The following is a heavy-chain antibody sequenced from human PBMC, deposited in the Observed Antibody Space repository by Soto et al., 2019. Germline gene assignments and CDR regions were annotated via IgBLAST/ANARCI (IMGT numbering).Heavy chain of an antibody. Sequence: GGSLRLSCAASGFTFSSYSMNWVRQAPGKGLEWVSYISSSSSTIYYVDSVKGRFTISRDNAKNSLYLQMNSLRAEDTAVYYYARAPPRVGGYLIGTQGLDYWGLGTLVTVSS. D-gene: IGHD3-22*01. J-gene: IGHJ4*02. CDR3: ARAPPRVGGYLIGTQGLDY. CDR1: GFTFSSYS. V-gene: IGHV3-48*01. CDR2: ISSSSSTI.